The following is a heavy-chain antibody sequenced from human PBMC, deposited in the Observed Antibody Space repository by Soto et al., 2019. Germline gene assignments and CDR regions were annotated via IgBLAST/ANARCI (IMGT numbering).Heavy chain of an antibody. V-gene: IGHV3-74*01. CDR3: ARGGRRAAAPNELDY. CDR1: GFTFSSYW. J-gene: IGHJ4*02. D-gene: IGHD6-13*01. Sequence: PGGSLRLSCAASGFTFSSYWMHWVRQAPGKGLVWVSRINSDGSSTSYADSVKGRFTISRDNAKNTLYLQMNSLRAEDTAVYYCARGGRRAAAPNELDYWGQGTLVTVSS. CDR2: INSDGSST.